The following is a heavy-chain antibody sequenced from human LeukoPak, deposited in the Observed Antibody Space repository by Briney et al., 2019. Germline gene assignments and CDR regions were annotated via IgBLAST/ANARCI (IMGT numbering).Heavy chain of an antibody. CDR3: AVGTITGTTSVYFDY. CDR1: GYSFTSYW. V-gene: IGHV5-51*01. D-gene: IGHD1-7*01. Sequence: GESLKISCKGSGYSFTSYWIGWVRQMPGKGLEWMGIIYPGDPDTRYSPSFQGQVTISADKSISTAYLQWSSLKASDTAMYYCAVGTITGTTSVYFDYWGQGTLVTVSS. CDR2: IYPGDPDT. J-gene: IGHJ4*02.